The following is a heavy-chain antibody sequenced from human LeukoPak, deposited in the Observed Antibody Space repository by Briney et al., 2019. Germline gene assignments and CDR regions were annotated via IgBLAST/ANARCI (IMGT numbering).Heavy chain of an antibody. J-gene: IGHJ4*02. CDR1: GGSISSSSYY. D-gene: IGHD5-18*01. CDR2: IYYSGST. V-gene: IGHV4-39*01. CDR3: ARQFVGYSFFDY. Sequence: SETLSLTCTVSGGSISSSSYYWGWIRQPPGKGLEWIGSIYYSGSTYYNPSLKSRVTIAVDPSKNQSSLKLSSVTAADTAVYYCARQFVGYSFFDYWGQGTLVTVSS.